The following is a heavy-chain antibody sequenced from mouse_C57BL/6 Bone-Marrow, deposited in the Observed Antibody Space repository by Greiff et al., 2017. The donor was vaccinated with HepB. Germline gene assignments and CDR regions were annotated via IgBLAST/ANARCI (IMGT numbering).Heavy chain of an antibody. V-gene: IGHV5-12*01. CDR1: GFTFSDYY. D-gene: IGHD4-1*02. J-gene: IGHJ2*02. Sequence: EVQWVESGGGLVQPGGSLKLSCAAFGFTFSDYYMYWVRQTPEKRLEWVAYSSNGGGSTYYPDTVKGRLTISSDNAKDTLYRQMSRLKTEDTAMYYCARHQLGRGGNFDYWGQGTSLTVSS. CDR2: SSNGGGST. CDR3: ARHQLGRGGNFDY.